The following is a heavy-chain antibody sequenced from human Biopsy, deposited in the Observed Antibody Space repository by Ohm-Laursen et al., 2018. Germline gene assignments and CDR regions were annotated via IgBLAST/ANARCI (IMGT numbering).Heavy chain of an antibody. CDR1: GGSTSSYY. Sequence: GTLSLTCIVSGGSTSSYYWNWIRQPPGKGLEWIGFIYYTGTTNYNPSLKSRLTLSVDTSRNQFSLRLNSVTAADTAVYYCAKVPREGLSYYYSMDVWGQGTTVTVSS. J-gene: IGHJ6*02. CDR3: AKVPREGLSYYYSMDV. CDR2: IYYTGTT. V-gene: IGHV4-59*01. D-gene: IGHD4/OR15-4a*01.